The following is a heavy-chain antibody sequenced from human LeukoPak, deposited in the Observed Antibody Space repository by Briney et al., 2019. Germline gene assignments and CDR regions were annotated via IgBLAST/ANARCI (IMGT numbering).Heavy chain of an antibody. D-gene: IGHD3-3*01. J-gene: IGHJ4*02. Sequence: GGSLRLSCAVSGFTFSDYYMSWIRQAPGKGLEWVSYISSSGSTIYYADSVMGRFTISRDNAKNSLYLQMNSLRAEDTAVYYCARGWLLDRGDLDYWGQGALVTVSS. V-gene: IGHV3-11*01. CDR3: ARGWLLDRGDLDY. CDR2: ISSSGSTI. CDR1: GFTFSDYY.